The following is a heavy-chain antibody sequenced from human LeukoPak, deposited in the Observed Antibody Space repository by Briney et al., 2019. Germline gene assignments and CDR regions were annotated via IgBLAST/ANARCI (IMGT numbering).Heavy chain of an antibody. CDR1: GFTFSTYA. J-gene: IGHJ3*02. CDR3: ARDPTTWAFDI. CDR2: ISYAGTNE. Sequence: PGGSLRLSCAASGFTFSTYAMHWVRQAPGKGLEWVALISYAGTNEYYADSVKGRFTISRDNSKNMLYPQVNSLRAEDTAVYYCARDPTTWAFDIWGQGTMVTVS. V-gene: IGHV3-30*04. D-gene: IGHD1-1*01.